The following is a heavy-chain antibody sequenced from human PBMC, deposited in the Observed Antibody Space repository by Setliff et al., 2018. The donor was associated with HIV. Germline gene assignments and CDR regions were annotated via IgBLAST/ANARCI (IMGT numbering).Heavy chain of an antibody. J-gene: IGHJ5*02. Sequence: GGSLRLSCTGVGFTFSSSWMTWVRRAPGKGLEWVANIKYDGSEKYFVDSVKGRFTISRDNAKNSLYLQMNSLRAEDTAVYYCARDPQQWLGPNWFDPWGQGTLVTVSS. CDR1: GFTFSSSW. CDR2: IKYDGSEK. V-gene: IGHV3-7*01. D-gene: IGHD6-19*01. CDR3: ARDPQQWLGPNWFDP.